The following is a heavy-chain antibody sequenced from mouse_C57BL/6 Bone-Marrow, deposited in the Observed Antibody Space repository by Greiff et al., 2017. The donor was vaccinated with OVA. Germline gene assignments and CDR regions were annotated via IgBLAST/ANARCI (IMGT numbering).Heavy chain of an antibody. CDR3: ARHPEPLMDY. CDR2: ISSGGSYT. CDR1: GFTFSSYG. V-gene: IGHV5-6*02. J-gene: IGHJ2*01. Sequence: DVKLVESGGDLVKPGGSLKLSCAASGFTFSSYGMSWVRQTPDKRLEWVATISSGGSYTYYPASVKGRFTISRDNAKNTQYLQMSSLKSEDTAMYYCARHPEPLMDYWGQGTTLTVSS.